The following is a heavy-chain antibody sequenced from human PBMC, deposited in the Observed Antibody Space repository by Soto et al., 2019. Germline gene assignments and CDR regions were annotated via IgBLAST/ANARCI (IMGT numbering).Heavy chain of an antibody. Sequence: EVQLLESGGGLVQPGGSLRLSCAASGFTFSKNGMSWVRQAPGKGLEWVSSINENGRNTHYADSVKGRFIISRDNSKSMVYLDLNSLRAEDTAIYYCAKQLWDGCATRDPITDPWGQGVLVTVSS. D-gene: IGHD2-21*01. CDR3: AKQLWDGCATRDPITDP. J-gene: IGHJ5*02. CDR2: INENGRNT. V-gene: IGHV3-23*01. CDR1: GFTFSKNG.